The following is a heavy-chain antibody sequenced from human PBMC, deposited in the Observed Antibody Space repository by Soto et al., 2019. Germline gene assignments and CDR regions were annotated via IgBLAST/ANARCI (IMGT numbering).Heavy chain of an antibody. CDR2: IYYSGST. V-gene: IGHV4-31*03. Sequence: SETLSLTCTVSGGSISSGAYFWSWIRQHPGRGLEWIGYIYYSGSTYYNPSLKSRVTISVDTSKNQLSLKLSSVTAADTAVYYFARDPRSAYYHDHGGQGTLVTVSS. D-gene: IGHD3-3*01. CDR3: ARDPRSAYYHDH. J-gene: IGHJ4*02. CDR1: GGSISSGAYF.